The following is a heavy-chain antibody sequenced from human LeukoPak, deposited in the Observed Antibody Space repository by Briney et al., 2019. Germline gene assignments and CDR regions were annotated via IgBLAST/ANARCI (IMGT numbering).Heavy chain of an antibody. CDR2: IYYSGST. CDR3: ARDPGRGGSSWYVGFY. Sequence: SETLSLTCTVSGGSISSGSYYWSWIRQPPGKGLEWIGSIYYSGSTYYNPSLKSRVTISVDTSKNQFSLKLSSVTAADTAVYYCARDPGRGGSSWYVGFYWGQGTLVTVSS. V-gene: IGHV4-39*07. D-gene: IGHD6-13*01. J-gene: IGHJ4*02. CDR1: GGSISSGSYY.